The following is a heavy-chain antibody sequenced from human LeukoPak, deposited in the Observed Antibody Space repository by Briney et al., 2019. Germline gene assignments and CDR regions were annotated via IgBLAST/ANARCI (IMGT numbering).Heavy chain of an antibody. V-gene: IGHV3-21*01. CDR2: ISRTSSYI. CDR1: GFTFSSYS. Sequence: GGSLRLSCAASGFTFSSYSMNWVRQAPGKGLEWVSSISRTSSYIYYADSVKGRFTISRDNAKNSLYLQMNSLRAEDTAVYYCARDEIVATTKANYYYYMDVWGKGTTVTISS. J-gene: IGHJ6*03. D-gene: IGHD5-12*01. CDR3: ARDEIVATTKANYYYYMDV.